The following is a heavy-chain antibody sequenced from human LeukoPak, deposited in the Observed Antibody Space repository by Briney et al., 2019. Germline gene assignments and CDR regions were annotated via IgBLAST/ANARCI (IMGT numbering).Heavy chain of an antibody. CDR2: ISWNSGSI. Sequence: GGSLRLSCAASGFTFDDYAMHWVRQAPGKGLERVSGISWNSGSIGYADSVKGRFTISRDNAKNSLYLQMNSLRAEDTALYYCAKDKGSSQYYYGMDVWGQGTTVTVSS. CDR3: AKDKGSSQYYYGMDV. CDR1: GFTFDDYA. D-gene: IGHD6-6*01. J-gene: IGHJ6*02. V-gene: IGHV3-9*01.